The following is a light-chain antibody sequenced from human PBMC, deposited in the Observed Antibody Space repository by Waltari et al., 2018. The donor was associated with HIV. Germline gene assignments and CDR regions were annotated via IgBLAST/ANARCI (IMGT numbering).Light chain of an antibody. CDR2: WAS. Sequence: DVVVTQSPDSLAVSVGETATLNCQSNQSLPYRSEKKNFLAWYQQKPGQRPKLLIYWASTRQSGVPDRFSGSGSGTDFTLTISTLQAEDVAVYYCQQYHRVPYTFGQGTKLQIK. J-gene: IGKJ2*01. CDR1: QSLPYRSEKKNF. V-gene: IGKV4-1*01. CDR3: QQYHRVPYT.